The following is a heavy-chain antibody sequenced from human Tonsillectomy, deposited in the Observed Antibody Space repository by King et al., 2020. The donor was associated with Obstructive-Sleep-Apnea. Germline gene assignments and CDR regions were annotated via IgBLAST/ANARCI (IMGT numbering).Heavy chain of an antibody. CDR3: ARLGGNFSFDY. CDR1: DYSISSGYF. D-gene: IGHD1-1*01. Sequence: VQLQESGPGLVRPSETLSLTCSVSDYSISSGYFWGWIRQSPGKGLEWIVTITQSGITHYNPSLRSRVSISLDTSKNHFSLELNSVTAADTSVYYCARLGGNFSFDYWGLGTLVIVSS. J-gene: IGHJ4*02. V-gene: IGHV4-38-2*02. CDR2: ITQSGIT.